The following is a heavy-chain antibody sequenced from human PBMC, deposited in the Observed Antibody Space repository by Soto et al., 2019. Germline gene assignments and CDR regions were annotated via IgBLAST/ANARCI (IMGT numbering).Heavy chain of an antibody. CDR1: GGSISRYY. Sequence: SETLSLTCTVSGGSISRYYWSWIRQPPGKGLEWIGYLYNTGSTIYNPSLKSRVTISVDTSKNQFSLKLNSVTAADTAVYYCAKCITALGPIDYWGQGTLVTVSS. CDR2: LYNTGST. CDR3: AKCITALGPIDY. D-gene: IGHD6-6*01. V-gene: IGHV4-59*01. J-gene: IGHJ4*02.